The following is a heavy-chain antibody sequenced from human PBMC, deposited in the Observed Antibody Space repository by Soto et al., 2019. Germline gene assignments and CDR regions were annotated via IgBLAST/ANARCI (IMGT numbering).Heavy chain of an antibody. V-gene: IGHV3-7*01. D-gene: IGHD2-15*01. CDR3: ARDDVVVVAANMNFHDAFHI. CDR2: IKQDGSEK. CDR1: GFTFSSYW. J-gene: IGHJ3*02. Sequence: GGSLRLSCAASGFTFSSYWMSWVRRAPGKGLEWVANIKQDGSEKYYVDSVKGRFTISRDNAKNSLYLQMNSLRAEDTAVYYCARDDVVVVAANMNFHDAFHIWGQGTMVTVSS.